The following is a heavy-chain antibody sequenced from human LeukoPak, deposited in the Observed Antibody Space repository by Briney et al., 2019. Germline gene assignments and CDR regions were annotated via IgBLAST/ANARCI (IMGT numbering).Heavy chain of an antibody. CDR2: IKSDGSGT. D-gene: IGHD1-1*01. V-gene: IGHV3-74*03. J-gene: IGHJ4*02. Sequence: PGGSLRLSCAASGFTFSTYWMHWVRQAPGKGLVWVSHIKSDGSGTEYADSVKGRFTISRDNAKNTLYMQMNSLRAEDTAVYYCTSGAFYNDYWGQGTLVTVSS. CDR3: TSGAFYNDY. CDR1: GFTFSTYW.